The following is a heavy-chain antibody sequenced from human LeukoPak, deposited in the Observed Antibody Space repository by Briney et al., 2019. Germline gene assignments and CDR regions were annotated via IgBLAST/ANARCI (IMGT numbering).Heavy chain of an antibody. CDR2: IYYSGST. D-gene: IGHD5-18*01. V-gene: IGHV4-38-2*02. CDR3: ARVGPGKVDTAMVLL. CDR1: GYSINSGYY. Sequence: SETLSLTCTVSGYSINSGYYWGWARQPPGKGLEWIGSIYYSGSTYYNPSLKSRVTISVDTSKNQFSLKLNSVTAADTAVYYCARVGPGKVDTAMVLLWGRGTLVTVSS. J-gene: IGHJ2*01.